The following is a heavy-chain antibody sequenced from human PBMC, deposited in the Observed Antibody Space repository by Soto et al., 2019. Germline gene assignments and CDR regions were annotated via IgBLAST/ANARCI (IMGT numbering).Heavy chain of an antibody. V-gene: IGHV4-30-4*01. CDR2: IYYSGST. J-gene: IGHJ6*02. CDR1: GGSISSGDYY. D-gene: IGHD2-15*01. Sequence: PSETLSLTCAVSGGSISSGDYYWSWIRQHPGKGLEWIGYIYYSGSTYYNPSLKSRVTISVDTSNNQFSLKLSSVTAADTAVYYCAINQYCSGNRCYSYYSYGMDVWGQGTTVTVSS. CDR3: AINQYCSGNRCYSYYSYGMDV.